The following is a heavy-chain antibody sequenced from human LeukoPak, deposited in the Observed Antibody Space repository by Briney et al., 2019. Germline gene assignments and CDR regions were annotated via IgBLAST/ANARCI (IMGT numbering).Heavy chain of an antibody. Sequence: GGSLRLSCAASGFTFSSYSMNWVRQAPGKGLEWVSYITSSGSTIYYADSVKGRLTISRDNAKNSLYLQMNSLRVEDTAVYYCARDLAVAGVFDYWGQGTLVTVSS. CDR2: ITSSGSTI. CDR3: ARDLAVAGVFDY. V-gene: IGHV3-48*04. CDR1: GFTFSSYS. D-gene: IGHD6-19*01. J-gene: IGHJ4*02.